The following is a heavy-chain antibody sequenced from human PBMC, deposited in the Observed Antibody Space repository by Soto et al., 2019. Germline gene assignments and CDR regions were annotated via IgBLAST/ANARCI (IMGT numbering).Heavy chain of an antibody. J-gene: IGHJ6*02. CDR3: ARIGIVGATTPGYYGMDV. Sequence: DLEWLAHIFSNDEKSYSTSLKSRLTISKDTSKSQVVLTMTNMDPVDTATYYCARIGIVGATTPGYYGMDVWGQGTTVTVSS. V-gene: IGHV2-26*01. CDR2: IFSNDEK. D-gene: IGHD1-26*01.